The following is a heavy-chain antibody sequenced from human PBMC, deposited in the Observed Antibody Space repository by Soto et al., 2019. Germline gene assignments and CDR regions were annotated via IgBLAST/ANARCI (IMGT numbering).Heavy chain of an antibody. J-gene: IGHJ4*02. Sequence: SETLSLTCAVYGGSFSGYYWSWIRQPPGKGLEWIGEINHSGSTNYNPSLKSRVTISVDTSKNQFSLKLSSVTAADTAVYYCARGAARSRVWGSYRYPTFDYWGQGTLVTVS. D-gene: IGHD3-16*02. V-gene: IGHV4-34*01. CDR2: INHSGST. CDR3: ARGAARSRVWGSYRYPTFDY. CDR1: GGSFSGYY.